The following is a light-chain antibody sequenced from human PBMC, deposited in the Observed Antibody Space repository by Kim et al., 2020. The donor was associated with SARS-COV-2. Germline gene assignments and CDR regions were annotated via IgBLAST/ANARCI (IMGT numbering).Light chain of an antibody. CDR3: QQHTTSPPAYT. CDR1: QSVNTNF. J-gene: IGKJ2*01. Sequence: PGKRATLSCRASQSVNTNFLDWYQQEPGQATKVLIYGTSRRATGIPDRFSGSGSGIDFTLTISSLEPEDLAVYYCQQHTTSPPAYTFGQGTKLEI. V-gene: IGKV3-20*01. CDR2: GTS.